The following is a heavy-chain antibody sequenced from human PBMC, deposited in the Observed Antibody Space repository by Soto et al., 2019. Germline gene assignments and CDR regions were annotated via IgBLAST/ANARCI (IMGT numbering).Heavy chain of an antibody. CDR2: IYYSGST. CDR3: ARVRERRSELELLYYMDV. D-gene: IGHD1-7*01. J-gene: IGHJ6*03. Sequence: PSETLSLTCTVSGGSISSYYWSWIRQPPGKGLEWIGYIYYSGSTNYNPSLKSRVTISVDTSKNQFSLKLSSVTAADTAVYYCARVRERRSELELLYYMDVRGKGTTVTVSS. V-gene: IGHV4-59*08. CDR1: GGSISSYY.